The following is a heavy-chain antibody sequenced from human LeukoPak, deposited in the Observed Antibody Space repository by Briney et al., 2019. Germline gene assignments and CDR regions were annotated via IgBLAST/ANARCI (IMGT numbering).Heavy chain of an antibody. V-gene: IGHV3-23*01. CDR1: GFTFSSYA. CDR2: ISGSGGST. J-gene: IGHJ4*02. Sequence: PGGSQRLSCAASGFTFSSYAMSWVRQAPGKGLEWVSAISGSGGSTYYADSVKGRFTISRDNSKNTLYLQMNSLRAEDTAVYYCAKVGVAGNHFDYWGQGTLVTVSS. D-gene: IGHD6-19*01. CDR3: AKVGVAGNHFDY.